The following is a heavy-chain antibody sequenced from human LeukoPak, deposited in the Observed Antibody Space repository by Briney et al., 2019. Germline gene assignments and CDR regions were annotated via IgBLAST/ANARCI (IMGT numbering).Heavy chain of an antibody. D-gene: IGHD5-18*01. CDR2: ISYDGSNK. V-gene: IGHV3-30-3*01. CDR3: ARVFENQSPTVADTAPRAAFDI. J-gene: IGHJ3*02. Sequence: PGGSLRLSCAASGFTFSSYAMHWVRQAPGKGLEWVAVISYDGSNKYYADSVKGRFTISRDNSKNTLYLQMNSLRAEDTAVYYCARVFENQSPTVADTAPRAAFDIWGQGTMVTVSS. CDR1: GFTFSSYA.